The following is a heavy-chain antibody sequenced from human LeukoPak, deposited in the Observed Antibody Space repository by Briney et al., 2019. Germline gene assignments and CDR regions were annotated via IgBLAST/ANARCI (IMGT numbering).Heavy chain of an antibody. CDR2: ISYDGSNK. J-gene: IGHJ3*02. D-gene: IGHD3-22*01. CDR1: GFTFSSYG. CDR3: ATKTYYYDSSGYWDAFDI. Sequence: GGSLRLSCAASGFTFSSYGMHWVRQAPGKGLEWVAVISYDGSNKYYADSVKGRFTIPRDNSKNTLYLQMNSLRAEDTAVYYCATKTYYYDSSGYWDAFDIWGQGTMVTVSS. V-gene: IGHV3-30*03.